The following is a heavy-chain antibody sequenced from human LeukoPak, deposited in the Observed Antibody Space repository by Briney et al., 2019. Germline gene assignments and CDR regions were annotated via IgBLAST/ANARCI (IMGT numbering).Heavy chain of an antibody. D-gene: IGHD5-24*01. CDR3: AKEGRSLQTY. V-gene: IGHV3-7*03. Sequence: GGSLRLSCVASGFTLSTCNMNWVRLAPGKGLEWVANIKEDGTETYYVDSVKGRFTISRDNAKNSLYLQMNSLRVEDTAVYYCAKEGRSLQTYWGQGTLVTVSS. CDR1: GFTLSTCN. J-gene: IGHJ4*02. CDR2: IKEDGTET.